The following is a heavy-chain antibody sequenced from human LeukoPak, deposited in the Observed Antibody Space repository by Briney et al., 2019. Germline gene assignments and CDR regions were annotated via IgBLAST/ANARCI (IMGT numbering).Heavy chain of an antibody. CDR3: AKALGD. CDR1: GFTSDDYA. Sequence: PGRSLRLSCAASGFTSDDYAMHWVRQAPGKGLEWVSGISWNSGSIGYADSVKGRFTISRDNAKNSLYLQMNSLRAEDTALYYCAKALGDWGQGTLVTVSS. D-gene: IGHD3-10*01. J-gene: IGHJ4*02. V-gene: IGHV3-9*02. CDR2: ISWNSGSI.